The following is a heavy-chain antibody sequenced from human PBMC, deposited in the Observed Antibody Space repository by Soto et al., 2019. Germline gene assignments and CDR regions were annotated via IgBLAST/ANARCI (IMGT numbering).Heavy chain of an antibody. CDR2: IHAGNGNT. CDR3: ARGAAFLDY. J-gene: IGHJ4*02. Sequence: GASVKVSCKASGYTFSSYAIHWVRQARGQGLEWMGWIHAGNGNTKYSQSFQGRVTISRDTSATTAYMELNSLRSEDTAVYYCARGAAFLDYWGQGTLVTVSS. V-gene: IGHV1-3*01. CDR1: GYTFSSYA. D-gene: IGHD6-25*01.